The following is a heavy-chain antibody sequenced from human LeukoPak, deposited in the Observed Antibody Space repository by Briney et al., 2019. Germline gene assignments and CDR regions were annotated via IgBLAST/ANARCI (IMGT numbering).Heavy chain of an antibody. V-gene: IGHV4-34*01. CDR2: INHSGST. Sequence: PSETLSLTCAVYGGSFSGYYWSWIRQPPGKGLEWIGEINHSGSTNYNPSLKSRVTISVYTSKNQFSLKLSSVTAADTDVYYCARGRTIWSGYYMVLPIDYWGQGTLVTVSS. CDR1: GGSFSGYY. J-gene: IGHJ4*02. CDR3: ARGRTIWSGYYMVLPIDY. D-gene: IGHD3-3*01.